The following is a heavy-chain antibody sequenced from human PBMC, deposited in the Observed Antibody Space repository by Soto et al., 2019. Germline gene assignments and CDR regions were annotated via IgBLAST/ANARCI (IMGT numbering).Heavy chain of an antibody. Sequence: GGSLSLSCVVSRFTLSGSDMHWVRQASGKGLEWLGRIRSKGNNYATEYAASVKGRFTMSRDDSKDTAFLQMNSLKTEDTAVYYCTRLLSDDFDIWGQGTMVTVSS. CDR1: RFTLSGSD. V-gene: IGHV3-73*01. J-gene: IGHJ3*02. CDR2: IRSKGNNYAT. CDR3: TRLLSDDFDI.